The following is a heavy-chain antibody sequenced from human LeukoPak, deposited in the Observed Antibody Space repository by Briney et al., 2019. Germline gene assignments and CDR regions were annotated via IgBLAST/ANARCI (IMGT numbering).Heavy chain of an antibody. CDR3: AKDNMDTSSCLDY. CDR2: IWFDGSET. J-gene: IGHJ4*02. V-gene: IGHV3-33*03. D-gene: IGHD5-18*01. Sequence: GRSLRLSCAASGFTFSDYAMHWVRQAPGKGLEWVAVIWFDGSETYYADSVMGRFTISRDKSKNTLFLQKNSLRADDTAVYYCAKDNMDTSSCLDYWGQGTLVTVSS. CDR1: GFTFSDYA.